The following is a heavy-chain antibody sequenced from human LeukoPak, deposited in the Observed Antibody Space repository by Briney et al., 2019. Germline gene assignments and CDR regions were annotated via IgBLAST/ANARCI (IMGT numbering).Heavy chain of an antibody. CDR2: IYYSGST. V-gene: IGHV4-39*07. J-gene: IGHJ3*02. CDR3: ARGGVVVVTASRGFAFDI. CDR1: GGSISRSRDY. D-gene: IGHD2-21*02. Sequence: SETLSLTCTVSGGSISRSRDYWGWIRQPPGTGLEWIGSIYYSGSTYYNPSLKSRVTISADTSKNQFSLKLSSVTAADTAVYYCARGGVVVVTASRGFAFDIWGQGTMVTVSS.